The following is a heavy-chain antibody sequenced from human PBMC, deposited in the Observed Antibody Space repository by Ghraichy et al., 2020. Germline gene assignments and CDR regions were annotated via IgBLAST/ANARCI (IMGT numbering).Heavy chain of an antibody. J-gene: IGHJ3*02. CDR3: VLQTGDIVLVPAQPDAFDI. V-gene: IGHV3-74*01. CDR2: IHSDGDT. D-gene: IGHD2-2*01. CDR1: GFTFTRYW. Sequence: GGSLRLSCVASGFTFTRYWMHWVRQAPGKEPVWVSRIHSDGDTSYADSVKGRFTISRDNAKNTLYLQMNSLRAEDTAVYYCVLQTGDIVLVPAQPDAFDIWGQGTMVTVSS.